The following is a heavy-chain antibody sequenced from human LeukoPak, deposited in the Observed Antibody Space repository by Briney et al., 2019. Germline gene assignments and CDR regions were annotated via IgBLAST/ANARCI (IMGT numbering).Heavy chain of an antibody. CDR1: GFTFSSYA. J-gene: IGHJ4*02. Sequence: GGSLRLSCAASGFTFSSYAMSWVRQAPGKGLEWVSAISGGSGGTYYADSVKGRFTISRDNAKNSLYLQMNSLRAEDTAVYYCARGVGATTFDYWGQGTLVTVSS. V-gene: IGHV3-23*01. CDR2: ISGGSGGT. CDR3: ARGVGATTFDY. D-gene: IGHD1-26*01.